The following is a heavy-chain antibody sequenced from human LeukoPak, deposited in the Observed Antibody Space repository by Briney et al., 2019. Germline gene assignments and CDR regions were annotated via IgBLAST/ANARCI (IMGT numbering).Heavy chain of an antibody. J-gene: IGHJ5*02. D-gene: IGHD3-22*01. CDR3: AREGGYYDSSGYSNWFDP. Sequence: GGSLRLSCAASGFSFSSYAMSWVRQAPGKGLEWVSAISGSGGSTYYADSVKGRFTISRDNSKNTLYLQMNSLRAEDTAVYYCAREGGYYDSSGYSNWFDPWGQGTLVTVSS. CDR1: GFSFSSYA. V-gene: IGHV3-23*01. CDR2: ISGSGGST.